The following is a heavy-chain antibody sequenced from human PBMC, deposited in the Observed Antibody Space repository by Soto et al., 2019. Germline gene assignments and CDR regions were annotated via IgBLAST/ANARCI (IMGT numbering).Heavy chain of an antibody. V-gene: IGHV3-48*01. Sequence: VGSLRLSCAASGFTFSSYRMNWVRQAPGKGLAWVSYISSSSSTIYYADSVKGRFTISRDNAKNSLYLQMNSLRAEDTAVYYCARDLGSSWYPEYFQHWGQGTLVTVS. CDR2: ISSSSSTI. CDR1: GFTFSSYR. J-gene: IGHJ1*01. CDR3: ARDLGSSWYPEYFQH. D-gene: IGHD6-13*01.